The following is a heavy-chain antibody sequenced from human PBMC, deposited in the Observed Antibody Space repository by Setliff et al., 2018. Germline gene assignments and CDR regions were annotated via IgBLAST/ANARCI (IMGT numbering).Heavy chain of an antibody. D-gene: IGHD3-3*01. CDR3: ASSRDYNFWSGYYSPLDY. CDR2: IYYSGST. Sequence: SETLSLTCAVYGGSFSGYYWSWIRQPPGKGLEWIGSIYYSGSTYYNPSLKSRVTISVDTSKNQFSLKLSSVTAADTAVYYCASSRDYNFWSGYYSPLDYWGQGTLVTVSS. V-gene: IGHV4-34*01. J-gene: IGHJ4*02. CDR1: GGSFSGYY.